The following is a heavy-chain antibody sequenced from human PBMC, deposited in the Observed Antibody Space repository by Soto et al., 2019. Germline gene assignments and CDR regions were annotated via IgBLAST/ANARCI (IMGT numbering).Heavy chain of an antibody. CDR2: VSSSGSS. Sequence: SETLSLTCTVSGASVRDYYWSWIRQPAAGKGLEWIGHVSSSGSSHYRPSLKSRLTMSLDTSKNQLSLKLTSVTAADTAVYFCARTGTYHSFWSGDYWGQGTLVTVSS. J-gene: IGHJ4*02. V-gene: IGHV4-4*07. CDR1: GASVRDYY. CDR3: ARTGTYHSFWSGDY. D-gene: IGHD3-3*01.